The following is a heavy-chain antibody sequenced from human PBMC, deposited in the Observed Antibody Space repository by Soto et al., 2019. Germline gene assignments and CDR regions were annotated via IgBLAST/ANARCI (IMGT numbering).Heavy chain of an antibody. J-gene: IGHJ4*02. CDR3: ARPIPVAGPMDYFDY. CDR1: GVTVSSYW. Sequence: PGGSVRRSYEACGVTVSSYWMSWVRQETGKGLEWVANIKQDGSEKYYVDSVKGRFTISRDNAKNSLYLQMNSLRVEDTAVYYCARPIPVAGPMDYFDYWGQGTLVTVSS. D-gene: IGHD6-19*01. CDR2: IKQDGSEK. V-gene: IGHV3-7*01.